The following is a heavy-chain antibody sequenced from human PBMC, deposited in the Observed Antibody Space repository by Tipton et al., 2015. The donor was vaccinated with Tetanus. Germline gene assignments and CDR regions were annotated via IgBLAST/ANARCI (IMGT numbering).Heavy chain of an antibody. Sequence: LRLSCTVSGGSTHSFYWTWIRQSAGKGLEWIGRIYSGGSTNYNPSLKSRVTMSMDTSKNQFSLKLNSVTVADTAVYYCARVDPFDGRGYGGAFDIWGHGAMVTVSS. CDR2: IYSGGST. V-gene: IGHV4-4*07. J-gene: IGHJ3*02. CDR3: ARVDPFDGRGYGGAFDI. CDR1: GGSTHSFY. D-gene: IGHD3-22*01.